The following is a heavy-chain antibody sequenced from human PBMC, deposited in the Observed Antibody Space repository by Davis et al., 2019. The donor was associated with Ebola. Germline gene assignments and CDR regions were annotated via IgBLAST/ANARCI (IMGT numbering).Heavy chain of an antibody. Sequence: ASVKVSCKTSGYTFTSYGINWVRQAPGQGLEWMGWISAYNGNTKYAQKVQGRVTMTTDTSTSTAYMELSRLTSDDTAVYYCARLWFGEVGFDYWGQGTLVTVSS. V-gene: IGHV1-18*01. CDR2: ISAYNGNT. CDR3: ARLWFGEVGFDY. CDR1: GYTFTSYG. J-gene: IGHJ4*02. D-gene: IGHD3-10*01.